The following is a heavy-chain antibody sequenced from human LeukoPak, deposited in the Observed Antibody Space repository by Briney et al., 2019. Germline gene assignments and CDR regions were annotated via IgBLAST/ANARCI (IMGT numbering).Heavy chain of an antibody. Sequence: GGSLRLSCAASGFSFSSYGMHWVRQAPGKGLEWVAVILYDGSNKYYEESVKGRFTISRDNSKNTLYLQMNSLRAEDTAVYYCARGPANYDFWSGYSPPYYFDYWGQGTLVTVSS. CDR3: ARGPANYDFWSGYSPPYYFDY. V-gene: IGHV3-30*03. CDR1: GFSFSSYG. D-gene: IGHD3-3*01. J-gene: IGHJ4*02. CDR2: ILYDGSNK.